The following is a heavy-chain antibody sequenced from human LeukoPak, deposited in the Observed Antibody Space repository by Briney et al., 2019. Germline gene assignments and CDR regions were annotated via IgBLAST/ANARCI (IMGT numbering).Heavy chain of an antibody. V-gene: IGHV4-4*09. CDR1: GVSISSNF. CDR2: IYNNGNT. J-gene: IGHJ4*02. Sequence: SETLSLTCTVSGVSISSNFWSWIRQPPGKGLEWIGYIYNNGNTRYNPSVKSRATILGDTSRNQFSLKLKSVTAADTAIYYCARAKPDWNPPDYWGQGILVTVSS. CDR3: ARAKPDWNPPDY. D-gene: IGHD1-1*01.